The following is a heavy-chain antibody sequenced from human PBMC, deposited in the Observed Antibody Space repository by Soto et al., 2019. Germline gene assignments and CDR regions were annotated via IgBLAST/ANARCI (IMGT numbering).Heavy chain of an antibody. Sequence: QVQLVQSGAEVKKPGSSVKVSCKASGDTLSHYGVSWVRQVPGKGLEWMGGTTAILGTRDYAQKFQGRMTSTSDESTTASYMELNSLTSAGTAVDYCAARDRSDTGDHWGEGTLVTVSS. J-gene: IGHJ4*02. CDR2: TTAILGTR. CDR3: AARDRSDTGDH. CDR1: GDTLSHYG. V-gene: IGHV1-69*01. D-gene: IGHD5-18*01.